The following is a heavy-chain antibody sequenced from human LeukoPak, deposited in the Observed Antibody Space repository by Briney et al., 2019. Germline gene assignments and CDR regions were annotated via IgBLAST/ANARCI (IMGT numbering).Heavy chain of an antibody. Sequence: ASVKVSCKASGYTFTGYYLHWVRQAPGQGLEWMGWINPNNGGTDYAQKFQGRVTMTRDTSIGTAYMELSGLRSDDTAVYYCARDFSATHCFDYWGQGTLVTVSS. CDR1: GYTFTGYY. J-gene: IGHJ4*02. CDR2: INPNNGGT. CDR3: ARDFSATHCFDY. D-gene: IGHD3-10*01. V-gene: IGHV1-2*02.